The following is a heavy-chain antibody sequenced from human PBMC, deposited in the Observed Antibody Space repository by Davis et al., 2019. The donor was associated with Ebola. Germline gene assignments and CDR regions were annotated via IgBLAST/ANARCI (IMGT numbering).Heavy chain of an antibody. V-gene: IGHV4-39*01. CDR1: GGSISSYY. CDR3: ARQWIQLWLDY. Sequence: SETLSLTCTVSGGSISSYYWSWIRQPPGKGLEWIGSIYYSGSTYYNPSLKSRVTISVDTSKNQFSLKLSSVTAADTAVYYCARQWIQLWLDYWGQGTLVTVSS. J-gene: IGHJ4*02. D-gene: IGHD5-18*01. CDR2: IYYSGST.